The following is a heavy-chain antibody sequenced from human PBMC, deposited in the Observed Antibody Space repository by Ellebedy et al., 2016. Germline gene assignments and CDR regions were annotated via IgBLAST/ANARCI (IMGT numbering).Heavy chain of an antibody. CDR3: ARDGGYCTNGVCYHGGPNYYYYMDV. CDR2: INPSGGST. D-gene: IGHD2-8*01. Sequence: ASVKVSXKASGYTFTSYYMHWVRQAPGQGLEWMGIINPSGGSTSYAQKFQGRVTMTRDTSTSTVYMELSSLRSEDTAVYYCARDGGYCTNGVCYHGGPNYYYYMDVWGKGTTVTVSS. V-gene: IGHV1-46*01. CDR1: GYTFTSYY. J-gene: IGHJ6*03.